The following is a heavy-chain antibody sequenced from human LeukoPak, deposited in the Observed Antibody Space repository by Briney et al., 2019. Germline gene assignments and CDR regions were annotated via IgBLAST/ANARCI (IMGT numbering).Heavy chain of an antibody. CDR3: ARGRYSSSWYFQH. J-gene: IGHJ1*01. CDR1: GGSFSGYY. V-gene: IGHV4-34*01. CDR2: INHSGST. Sequence: SETLSLTCAVYGGSFSGYYWSWIRQPPGKGLEWIGEINHSGSTNYNPSLKSRVTISVDTSKNQFSLKLSSVTAADTAVYYCARGRYSSSWYFQHWGQGTLVTVSS. D-gene: IGHD6-6*01.